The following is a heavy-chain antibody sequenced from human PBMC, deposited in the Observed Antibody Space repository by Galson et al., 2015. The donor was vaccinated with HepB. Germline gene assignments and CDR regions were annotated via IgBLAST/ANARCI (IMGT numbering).Heavy chain of an antibody. CDR1: GFTFSSYG. D-gene: IGHD2-15*01. J-gene: IGHJ4*02. V-gene: IGHV3-23*01. Sequence: SLRLSCAASGFTFSSYGMHWVRQAPGKGLEWVSSISGSGGSTYYADSVKGRFTVSRDNSKNTLYLQMSSLRAEDTAVYYCAKGRYCSGSNCYLDFDYWGQGTLVTVSS. CDR2: ISGSGGST. CDR3: AKGRYCSGSNCYLDFDY.